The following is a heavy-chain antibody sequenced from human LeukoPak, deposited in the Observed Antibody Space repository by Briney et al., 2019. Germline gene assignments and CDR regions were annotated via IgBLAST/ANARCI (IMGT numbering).Heavy chain of an antibody. Sequence: GGSLRLSCPASGYTFSSYSRNWVRQAPGKGLDWVSSISVRSNYIYYADSVRGRFRISRDDARDSLYLQMNSLRDEDTAVYYCVRLRRNSDTSGFYYYYDFWGQGTLVTVSS. D-gene: IGHD3-22*01. J-gene: IGHJ4*02. V-gene: IGHV3-21*01. CDR1: GYTFSSYS. CDR3: VRLRRNSDTSGFYYYYDF. CDR2: ISVRSNYI.